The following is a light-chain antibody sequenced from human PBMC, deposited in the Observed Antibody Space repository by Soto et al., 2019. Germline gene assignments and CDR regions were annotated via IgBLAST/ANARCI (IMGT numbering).Light chain of an antibody. CDR3: QQYNSWLT. J-gene: IGKJ4*01. CDR1: QSVSSK. CDR2: GAS. V-gene: IGKV3-15*01. Sequence: IVMTQSPATLSVSPGERATLSCRASQSVSSKLAWYQQKPGQAPRLLIYGASTRATGIPARFSGSGSGTDFTLTITGLQSEDFAGYYCQQYNSWLTFGGGTKVEIK.